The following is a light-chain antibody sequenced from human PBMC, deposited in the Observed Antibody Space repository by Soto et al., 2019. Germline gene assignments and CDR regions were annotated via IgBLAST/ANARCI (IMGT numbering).Light chain of an antibody. Sequence: QSVLTQPPSVSGAPGQKVTISCTRSSSNIGAAYDVHWYQHLPGTAPKLLIYGNNNRPSGVPDRFSGSKSGTSASLAITGLHAEDEADNYCQSYDSSLSGWVFGGGTKLTVL. CDR1: SSNIGAAYD. CDR2: GNN. CDR3: QSYDSSLSGWV. V-gene: IGLV1-40*01. J-gene: IGLJ3*02.